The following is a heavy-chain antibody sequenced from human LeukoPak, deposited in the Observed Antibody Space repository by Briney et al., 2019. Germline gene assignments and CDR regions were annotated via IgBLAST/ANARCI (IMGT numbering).Heavy chain of an antibody. CDR2: IKQDGNEK. CDR1: GFTFRNYW. V-gene: IGHV3-7*04. CDR3: ARDAGNSGYDLFDF. D-gene: IGHD5-12*01. Sequence: PGGSLRLSCAASGFTFRNYWMTWVRQAPGKGLEWVANIKQDGNEKNYVYSVKGRFTISRDNAKNSLYLQMNSLRVEDTAVYYCARDAGNSGYDLFDFWGQGTLVTVSS. J-gene: IGHJ4*02.